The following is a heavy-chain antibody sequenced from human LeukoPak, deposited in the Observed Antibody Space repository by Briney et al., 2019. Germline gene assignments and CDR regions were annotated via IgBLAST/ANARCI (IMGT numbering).Heavy chain of an antibody. V-gene: IGHV3-66*01. J-gene: IGHJ4*02. Sequence: GGSLRLSCAVSGFTVTTNSMSWVRQAPGKGLKWVSVIYSGGSTYYADSVKGRFTISRDYSKNTLYLQMNSLRAEDTAVHYCARDPGGWGNFDYWGQGTLVTVSS. D-gene: IGHD6-19*01. CDR3: ARDPGGWGNFDY. CDR1: GFTVTTNS. CDR2: IYSGGST.